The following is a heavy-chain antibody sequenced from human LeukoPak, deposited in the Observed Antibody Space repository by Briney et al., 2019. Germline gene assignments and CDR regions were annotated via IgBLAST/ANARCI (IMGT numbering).Heavy chain of an antibody. CDR3: ARGPNSGYYFRDFGFQH. V-gene: IGHV4-59*01. CDR1: GGSISSYY. D-gene: IGHD3-22*01. CDR2: IYYSGST. Sequence: SGTLSLTCTVSGGSISSYYWSWIRQPPGKGLEWIGYIYYSGSTNYNPSLKSRVTISVDTSKNQFSLKLSSVTAADTAVYYCARGPNSGYYFRDFGFQHWGQGTLVTVSS. J-gene: IGHJ1*01.